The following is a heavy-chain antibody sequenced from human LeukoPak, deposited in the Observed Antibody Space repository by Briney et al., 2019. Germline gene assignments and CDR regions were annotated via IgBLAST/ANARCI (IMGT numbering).Heavy chain of an antibody. V-gene: IGHV3-7*01. D-gene: IGHD3-22*01. CDR3: AREGGGGGYYSDSYGHPHFDC. Sequence: GGSLRLSCAASGFTFSNYWMTWVRQAPGKGLEWVANMKPDGSEEYYVDSVRGRFTVSRDNARNSLYPQMDSLRAEDTAVYYCAREGGGGGYYSDSYGHPHFDCWGPGTLVTVSS. CDR1: GFTFSNYW. CDR2: MKPDGSEE. J-gene: IGHJ4*02.